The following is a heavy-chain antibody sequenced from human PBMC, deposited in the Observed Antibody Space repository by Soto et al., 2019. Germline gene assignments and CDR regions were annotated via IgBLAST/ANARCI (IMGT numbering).Heavy chain of an antibody. CDR1: GFSLSTSGVN. J-gene: IGHJ3*02. CDR2: IYWDDVK. CDR3: AHSLDAFDI. V-gene: IGHV2-5*02. Sequence: QITLKESGPTLVKPTQTLTLTCTFSGFSLSTSGVNVGWIRQPPGKALEWLAVIYWDDVKRYSPSLKSRLTIPKDTSKNQVVLTMTNMDPVDTATFYCAHSLDAFDIWGQGTMVTVSS.